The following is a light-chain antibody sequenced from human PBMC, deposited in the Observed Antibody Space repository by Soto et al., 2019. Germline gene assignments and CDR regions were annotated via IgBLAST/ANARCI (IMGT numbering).Light chain of an antibody. Sequence: QSVLTQPPSASGTPGQRVTISCSGSSSNIGSNTVNWYQQLPGTAPKLLIYSNNQRPSGVPDRFSGSKSGTSASLAISGLHSEDEADYYCAAWDARLNGPVFGGGTKVTVL. CDR3: AAWDARLNGPV. J-gene: IGLJ3*02. V-gene: IGLV1-44*01. CDR1: SSNIGSNT. CDR2: SNN.